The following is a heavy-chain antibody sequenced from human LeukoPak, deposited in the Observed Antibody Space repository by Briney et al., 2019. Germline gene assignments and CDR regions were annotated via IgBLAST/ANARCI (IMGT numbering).Heavy chain of an antibody. CDR2: IRSDGVEK. D-gene: IGHD6-19*01. CDR3: AKDNRRHYTSGPNPDSLH. V-gene: IGHV3-7*03. Sequence: PGGSLRLSCTAAGFSLSMYWMSWVRQAPGKGLEWVANIRSDGVEKYYVDSVRGRFTISTDTAKNTLYLQMNSLRVEDTAFYYCAKDNRRHYTSGPNPDSLHWGQGALVTVSS. J-gene: IGHJ4*02. CDR1: GFSLSMYW.